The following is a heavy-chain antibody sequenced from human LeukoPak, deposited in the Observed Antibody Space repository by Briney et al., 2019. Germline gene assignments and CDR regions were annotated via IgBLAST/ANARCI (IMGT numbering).Heavy chain of an antibody. CDR3: ARDPTDCGGDCYMFDY. V-gene: IGHV3-7*01. Sequence: GGSLRLSCAASGLTFSSYWMSWVRQAPGKGLEWVANIKQDGSEKYYVDSVKGRFPISRDNAKNSLYLQMNSLRAEDTAVYYCARDPTDCGGDCYMFDYWGQGTLVTVSS. CDR2: IKQDGSEK. D-gene: IGHD2-21*01. CDR1: GLTFSSYW. J-gene: IGHJ4*02.